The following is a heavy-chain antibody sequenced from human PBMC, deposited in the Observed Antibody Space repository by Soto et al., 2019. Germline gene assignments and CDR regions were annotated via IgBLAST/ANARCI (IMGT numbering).Heavy chain of an antibody. D-gene: IGHD2-21*02. CDR3: ARACGGDCYFDY. V-gene: IGHV4-59*01. CDR1: GGSISSYY. J-gene: IGHJ4*02. Sequence: KASETLSLTCTVSGGSISSYYWSWIRQPPGKGLEWIGYIYYSGSTNHNPSLKSRVTISVDTSKNQFSLKLSSVTAADTAVYYCARACGGDCYFDYWGQGTLVTVSS. CDR2: IYYSGST.